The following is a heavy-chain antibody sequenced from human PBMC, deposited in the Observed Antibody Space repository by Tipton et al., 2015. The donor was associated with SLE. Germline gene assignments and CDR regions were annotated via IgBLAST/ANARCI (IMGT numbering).Heavy chain of an antibody. J-gene: IGHJ4*02. Sequence: GSLRLSCVASGFTFSNYSMHWVRQAPGKGLEWVAFIRYDETKEYYADSVNGRFIISRDTSKNTLYLQMNTLRPEDTGFYYCARDLRFYGSGSRYYFDHWGQGTSVTVSP. CDR2: IRYDETKE. CDR3: ARDLRFYGSGSRYYFDH. D-gene: IGHD3-10*01. V-gene: IGHV3-30*02. CDR1: GFTFSNYS.